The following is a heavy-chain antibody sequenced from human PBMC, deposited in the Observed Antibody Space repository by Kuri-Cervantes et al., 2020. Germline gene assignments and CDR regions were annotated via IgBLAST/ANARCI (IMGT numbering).Heavy chain of an antibody. V-gene: IGHV3-21*03. Sequence: LSLTCAASGFTFSSYAMHWVRQAPGKGLEWVSSISSSSGSIYYADLVKGRFTISRDNAKNSLFLQMNSLRTEDTAVYYCTSDPRINRFFDLWGRGSPVTVSS. D-gene: IGHD3-16*01. J-gene: IGHJ2*01. CDR3: TSDPRINRFFDL. CDR2: ISSSSGSI. CDR1: GFTFSSYA.